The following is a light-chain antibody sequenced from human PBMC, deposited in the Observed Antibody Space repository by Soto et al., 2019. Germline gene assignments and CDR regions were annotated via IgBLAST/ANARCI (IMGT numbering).Light chain of an antibody. CDR1: QGISSY. CDR2: AAS. Sequence: DIQLTQSPSFLSASVGDRVTITCRASQGISSYLAWYQQKPGKAPKLLIYAASTLQSGVPSRFSGSGSGTEFTLTISSLQPEDFATYYCQQLRSFGQGTKWISN. V-gene: IGKV1-9*01. CDR3: QQLRS. J-gene: IGKJ1*01.